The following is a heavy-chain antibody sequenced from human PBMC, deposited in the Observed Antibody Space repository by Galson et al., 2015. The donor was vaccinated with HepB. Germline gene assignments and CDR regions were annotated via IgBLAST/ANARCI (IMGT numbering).Heavy chain of an antibody. CDR2: SIPMFGIA. Sequence: SVKISCKAYGGTFSKYTINWMRQAPGQGLEWMGRSIPMFGIANYAQKFQGRVTITADKSTSTAYMQLSSLRSEDTAVYYCAREKYDILTGYFETQFDYWGQGTLVTVSS. J-gene: IGHJ4*02. V-gene: IGHV1-69*04. CDR3: AREKYDILTGYFETQFDY. CDR1: GGTFSKYT. D-gene: IGHD3-9*01.